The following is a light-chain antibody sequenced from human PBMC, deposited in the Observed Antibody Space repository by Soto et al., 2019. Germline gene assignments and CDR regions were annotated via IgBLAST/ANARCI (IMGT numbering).Light chain of an antibody. J-gene: IGKJ4*01. CDR2: DAS. CDR3: QQYADLLS. Sequence: DIQMTQSPSSLYASVGDRVTITCQASQDIRMYLNWYQHKPGKAPKVLNYDASNLETGVPSRFRGSGFGTDFSFTISSLQPEDFATYSVQQYADLLSFGGGTKVDIK. CDR1: QDIRMY. V-gene: IGKV1-33*01.